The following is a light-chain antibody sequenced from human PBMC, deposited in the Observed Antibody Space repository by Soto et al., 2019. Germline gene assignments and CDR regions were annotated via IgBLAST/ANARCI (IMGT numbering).Light chain of an antibody. CDR3: QQYGSSPT. CDR1: QSVGMY. Sequence: EIVLTQSPATLSLSPGERATLSCRASQSVGMYLAWYQQKPGQAPRLLIYDASNRAAGIPVRFSGSGSGTDFTLTISRLEPEDFAVYYCQQYGSSPTFGQGTRLEIK. CDR2: DAS. J-gene: IGKJ5*01. V-gene: IGKV3-20*01.